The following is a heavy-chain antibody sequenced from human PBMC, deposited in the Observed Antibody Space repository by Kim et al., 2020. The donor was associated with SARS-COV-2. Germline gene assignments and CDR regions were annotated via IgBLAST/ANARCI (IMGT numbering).Heavy chain of an antibody. CDR3: ARVKSVTLYNFFDS. V-gene: IGHV5-51*01. Sequence: GESLKISCKGSGYGFTSYWIAWVRQMPGKGLEWMGSIYPRDSDTRYSPSFQGLVTFSADKSISTAHLQWNTLKASDTAMYYCARVKSVTLYNFFDSRGQGTLVIVSS. CDR2: IYPRDSDT. CDR1: GYGFTSYW. J-gene: IGHJ5*01. D-gene: IGHD3-3*01.